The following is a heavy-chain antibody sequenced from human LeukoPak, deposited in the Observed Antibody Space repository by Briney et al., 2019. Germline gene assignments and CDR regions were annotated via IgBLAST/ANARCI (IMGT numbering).Heavy chain of an antibody. CDR3: ARVEGIAAAGIDY. J-gene: IGHJ4*02. CDR2: ISSSSSYI. V-gene: IGHV3-21*01. CDR1: GFTLSSYS. D-gene: IGHD6-13*01. Sequence: PGGSLRLSCAASGFTLSSYSMNWVRQAPGKGLEWVSSISSSSSYIYYADSVKGRFTISRDNAKNSLYLQMNSLRAEDTAVYYCARVEGIAAAGIDYWGQGTLVTVSS.